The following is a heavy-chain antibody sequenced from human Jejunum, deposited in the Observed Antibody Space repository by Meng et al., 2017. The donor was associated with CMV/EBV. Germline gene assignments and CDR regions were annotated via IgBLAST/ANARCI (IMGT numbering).Heavy chain of an antibody. CDR3: ARDIDH. J-gene: IGHJ5*02. Sequence: EVRLLGSGGGLVQPGGSLRLSCAASGFIFSNYAMGWVRQAPGKGLEWVSVITGSGGSTYHADSVQGRFTVSRDNAENSLYLQMNSLRVEDTAVYYCARDIDHWGQGTLVPSPQ. CDR2: ITGSGGST. V-gene: IGHV3-23*01. CDR1: GFIFSNYA.